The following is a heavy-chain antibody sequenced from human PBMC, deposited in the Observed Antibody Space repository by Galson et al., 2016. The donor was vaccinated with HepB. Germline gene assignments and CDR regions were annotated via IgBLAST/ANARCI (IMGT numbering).Heavy chain of an antibody. CDR1: GYTFTRCD. Sequence: SVKVSCKASGYTFTRCDINWVRQATGQGLEWLGWMNPDSGRTGSAQKFQGGVTMTRDTSISTAYLELSSLTSEDTGVYFCARGRDYGDNPFDDWGQGTLVAFSS. V-gene: IGHV1-8*01. J-gene: IGHJ4*02. D-gene: IGHD4-17*01. CDR2: MNPDSGRT. CDR3: ARGRDYGDNPFDD.